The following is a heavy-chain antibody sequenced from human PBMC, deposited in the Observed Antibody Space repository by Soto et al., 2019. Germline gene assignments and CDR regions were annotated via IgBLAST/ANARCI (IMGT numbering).Heavy chain of an antibody. J-gene: IGHJ5*02. CDR2: IYWDDDK. CDR1: GFSLSTSGVG. V-gene: IGHV2-5*02. Sequence: QITLKESGPTLVKPTQTLTLTCTFSGFSLSTSGVGVGWIRQPPGKALEWLALIYWDDDKRYSPSLKSRLTITKDTSKNQVVLTMTNMDPVDTATYYCAHRQGYCSSTSCPNWFDPWGQGTLVTVSS. D-gene: IGHD2-2*01. CDR3: AHRQGYCSSTSCPNWFDP.